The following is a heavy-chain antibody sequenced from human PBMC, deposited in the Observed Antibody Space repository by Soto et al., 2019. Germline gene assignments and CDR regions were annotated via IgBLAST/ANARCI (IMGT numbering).Heavy chain of an antibody. CDR1: GGTFSSYT. J-gene: IGHJ2*01. Sequence: QVQLVQSGAEVKKPGSSVKVSCKASGGTFSSYTISWVRQAPGQGLEWMGRIIPILGIANYAQKFQGRVTITADKSTSTDYMELSSLRSEDTAVYYCARGPGGTPDYYWYFDLWGRGTLVTVSS. V-gene: IGHV1-69*02. D-gene: IGHD1-7*01. CDR2: IIPILGIA. CDR3: ARGPGGTPDYYWYFDL.